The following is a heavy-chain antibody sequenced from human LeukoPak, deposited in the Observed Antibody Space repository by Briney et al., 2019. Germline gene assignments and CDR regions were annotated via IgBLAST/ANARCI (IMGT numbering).Heavy chain of an antibody. D-gene: IGHD2-8*01. CDR3: TTLCYGRVC. V-gene: IGHV3-15*01. CDR2: IKSKTDGGTT. J-gene: IGHJ4*02. CDR1: GFAFNTYW. Sequence: GGSLRLSCTASGFAFNTYWMSWVRQAPGKGLEWVGRIKSKTDGGTTDYAAPVKGRFTISRDDSKNTLYLQMNSLKTEDTAVYYCTTLCYGRVCWGQGTLVTVSS.